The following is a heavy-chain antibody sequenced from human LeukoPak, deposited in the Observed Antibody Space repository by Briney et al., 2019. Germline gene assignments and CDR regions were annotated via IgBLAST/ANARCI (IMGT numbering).Heavy chain of an antibody. V-gene: IGHV1-24*01. J-gene: IGHJ4*02. CDR3: AREAAGGSTSDFDY. CDR1: GYTLTELS. CDR2: FDPEDGET. D-gene: IGHD2-2*01. Sequence: ASVKVSCKVSGYTLTELSTHWVRQAPGKGLEWMGGFDPEDGETIYAQKFQGRVTITADKSTSTAYMKLSSLRSEDTAVYYCAREAAGGSTSDFDYWGQGTLVTVSS.